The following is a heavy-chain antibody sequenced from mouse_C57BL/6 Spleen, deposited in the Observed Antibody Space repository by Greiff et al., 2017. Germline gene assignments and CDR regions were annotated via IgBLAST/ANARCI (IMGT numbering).Heavy chain of an antibody. Sequence: QVQLQQPGTELVKPGASVKLSCKASGYTFTSYWMHWVKQRPGQAFEWIGNINPSNGATNYHEKFKSKATMTVDKSSSTAYMQLSSLTSEDSAVYYCARPFYYSNYLFDYWGQGTTLTVSS. D-gene: IGHD2-5*01. CDR3: ARPFYYSNYLFDY. CDR1: GYTFTSYW. CDR2: INPSNGAT. J-gene: IGHJ2*01. V-gene: IGHV1-53*01.